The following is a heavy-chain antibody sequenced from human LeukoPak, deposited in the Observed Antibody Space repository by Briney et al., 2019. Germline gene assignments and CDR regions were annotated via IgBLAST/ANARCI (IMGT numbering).Heavy chain of an antibody. CDR3: ARGPHSTSLDYYYYMDV. Sequence: SEPLSLTCTVSGGSISSGGYYWSWIRQHPGKGLEWIGYIYYSGSTYYNPSLKSRVTISVDTSKNQFSLKLSSVTAADTAVYYCARGPHSTSLDYYYYMDVWGKGTTVTVSS. D-gene: IGHD2-2*01. CDR2: IYYSGST. CDR1: GGSISSGGYY. J-gene: IGHJ6*03. V-gene: IGHV4-31*03.